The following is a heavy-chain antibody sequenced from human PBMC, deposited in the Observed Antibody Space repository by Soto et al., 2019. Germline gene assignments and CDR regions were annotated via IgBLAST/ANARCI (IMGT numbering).Heavy chain of an antibody. J-gene: IGHJ4*02. CDR1: GFTFSSYW. CDR3: ARDMSHYVWGSYPHIDY. CDR2: INSDGSST. V-gene: IGHV3-74*01. Sequence: GGSLRLSCAASGFTFSSYWIHWVRQAPGKRLVWVSRINSDGSSTSYADSVKGRFTISRDNAKNTLYLQMNSLRAEDTAVYYCARDMSHYVWGSYPHIDYWGQGTLVTVSS. D-gene: IGHD3-16*01.